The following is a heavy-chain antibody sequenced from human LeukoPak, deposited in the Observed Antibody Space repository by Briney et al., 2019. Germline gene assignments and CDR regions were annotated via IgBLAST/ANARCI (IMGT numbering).Heavy chain of an antibody. Sequence: GGSLRLSCAASGFTFSNAWMSWVRQAPGKGLEWVGRIKSKTDGGTTDYAAPVKGRSTISRDDSKNTLYLQMNSLKTEDTAVYYCTKGGTAELDDAFDIWGQGTMVTVSS. V-gene: IGHV3-15*01. CDR1: GFTFSNAW. CDR2: IKSKTDGGTT. J-gene: IGHJ3*02. D-gene: IGHD2-21*02. CDR3: TKGGTAELDDAFDI.